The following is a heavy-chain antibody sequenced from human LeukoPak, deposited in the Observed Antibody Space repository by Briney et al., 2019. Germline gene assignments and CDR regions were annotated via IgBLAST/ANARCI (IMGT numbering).Heavy chain of an antibody. Sequence: GGSLRLSCAASGFTFSTYEMNWVRQAPGKGLEWVSNISITGTIINCADSVKGRFTVSRDNAKNSLYLQMNSLRAEDTAVYYCARVEVSYYSDYWGQGTLVTVSS. CDR2: ISITGTII. D-gene: IGHD2-8*02. V-gene: IGHV3-48*03. CDR3: ARVEVSYYSDY. CDR1: GFTFSTYE. J-gene: IGHJ4*02.